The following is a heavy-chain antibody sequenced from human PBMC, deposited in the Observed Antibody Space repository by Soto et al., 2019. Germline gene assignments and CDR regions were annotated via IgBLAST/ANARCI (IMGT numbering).Heavy chain of an antibody. J-gene: IGHJ3*02. CDR1: GFTFSSYA. D-gene: IGHD3-3*01. Sequence: GGSLRLSCAASGFTFSSYAMSWVRQAPGKGLEWVSAISGSGGSTYYADSVKGRFTISRDNSKNTLYLQMNSLRAEDTAVYYCVKARVIYDVWSGHDAFDIWGRGTMVTVSS. CDR3: VKARVIYDVWSGHDAFDI. V-gene: IGHV3-23*01. CDR2: ISGSGGST.